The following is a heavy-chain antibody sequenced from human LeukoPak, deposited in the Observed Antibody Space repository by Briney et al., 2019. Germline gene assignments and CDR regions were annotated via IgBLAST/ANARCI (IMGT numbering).Heavy chain of an antibody. D-gene: IGHD1-1*01. J-gene: IGHJ4*02. CDR2: IYHSGTT. CDR3: ARLTTGGREYYFEY. Sequence: SETLSLTCIVSGGSINSYYWSWIRQPPGKGLEWIGYIYHSGTTNYNPSLKCRVTMSVDTSKNQFSLNLTSVTAADTAVYYCARLTTGGREYYFEYWGQGALVTVSS. V-gene: IGHV4-59*01. CDR1: GGSINSYY.